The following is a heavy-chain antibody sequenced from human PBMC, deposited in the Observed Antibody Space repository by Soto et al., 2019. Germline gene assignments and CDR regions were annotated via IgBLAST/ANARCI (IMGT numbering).Heavy chain of an antibody. CDR2: INHSGST. CDR3: ARNRWGTRLFDY. CDR1: GGSFSGYY. J-gene: IGHJ4*02. V-gene: IGHV4-34*01. D-gene: IGHD7-27*01. Sequence: SETLSLTCAVYGGSFSGYYWSWIRQPPGKGLEWIGEINHSGSTNYNPSLKSRVTISVDKSKNQFSLKLSSVTAADTAVYYCARNRWGTRLFDYWGQGTLVTVSS.